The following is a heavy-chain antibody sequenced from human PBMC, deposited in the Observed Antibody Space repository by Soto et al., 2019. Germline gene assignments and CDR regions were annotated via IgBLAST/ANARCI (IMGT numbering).Heavy chain of an antibody. Sequence: PGGSLRLSCAASGFTFSDSYMSWIRQASGKGLEGISYITFSGNTVYYADSLKGRFTISRDNAKNSLYLQINRLRAEDTAVYYCARVSWREKYGMDVWGQGTTVTVSS. CDR2: ITFSGNTV. CDR3: ARVSWREKYGMDV. V-gene: IGHV3-11*01. CDR1: GFTFSDSY. J-gene: IGHJ6*02.